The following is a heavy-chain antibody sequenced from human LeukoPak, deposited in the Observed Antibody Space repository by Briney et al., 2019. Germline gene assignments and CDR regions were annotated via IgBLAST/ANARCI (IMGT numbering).Heavy chain of an antibody. J-gene: IGHJ6*03. V-gene: IGHV1-69*13. CDR2: IIPIFGTA. Sequence: SVKVSCQASGGTFSSYAISWVRQAPGQGLEWMGGIIPIFGTANYAQKFQGRVTITADESTSTAYMELSSLRSEDTAVYYCARVVVPAAIPYYYYYMDVWGKGTTVTVSS. CDR3: ARVVVPAAIPYYYYYMDV. CDR1: GGTFSSYA. D-gene: IGHD2-2*02.